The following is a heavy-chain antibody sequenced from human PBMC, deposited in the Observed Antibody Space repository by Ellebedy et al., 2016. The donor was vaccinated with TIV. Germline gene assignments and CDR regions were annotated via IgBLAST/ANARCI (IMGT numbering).Heavy chain of an antibody. Sequence: GESLKISCAASGFTFSSFGMNWVRQASGKGLEWVSYFSSSGTFIWYADSVRGRFTTSRDNAKNSLFLQMNSLRAEDTAIYYCVRDHNWAFDYWGQGILVTVSS. D-gene: IGHD1-20*01. J-gene: IGHJ4*02. CDR3: VRDHNWAFDY. CDR1: GFTFSSFG. V-gene: IGHV3-48*03. CDR2: FSSSGTFI.